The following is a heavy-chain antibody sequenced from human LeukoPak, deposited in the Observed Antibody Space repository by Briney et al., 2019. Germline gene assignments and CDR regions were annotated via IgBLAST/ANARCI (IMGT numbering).Heavy chain of an antibody. CDR1: GFTFSSYA. J-gene: IGHJ4*02. V-gene: IGHV3-30-3*01. CDR2: ISYDGSYK. D-gene: IGHD5-18*01. CDR3: ARALGIQLWLDY. Sequence: GRSLRLSCAASGFTFSSYAMHWVRQAPGKGLEWVAVISYDGSYKYYADSVKGRFTISRDNSKNTLYLQMNSLRAEDTAVYYCARALGIQLWLDYWGQGTLVTVSS.